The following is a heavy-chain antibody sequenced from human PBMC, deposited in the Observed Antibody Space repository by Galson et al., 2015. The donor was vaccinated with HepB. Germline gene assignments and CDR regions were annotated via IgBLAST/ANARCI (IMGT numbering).Heavy chain of an antibody. J-gene: IGHJ4*02. CDR3: ASGEGNRGNAY. CDR2: ISSSSSSYI. Sequence: SLRLSCAASGFTFSSYSMNWVRQAPGKGLEWVSSISSSSSSYIYYADSVKGRFTISRDYAKNSLYLQMNSLRAEDTAIYYCASGEGNRGNAYWSQGTLVTVSS. D-gene: IGHD4-23*01. V-gene: IGHV3-21*06. CDR1: GFTFSSYS.